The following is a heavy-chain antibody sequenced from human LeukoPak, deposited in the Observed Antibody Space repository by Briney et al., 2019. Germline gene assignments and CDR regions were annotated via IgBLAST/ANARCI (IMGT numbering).Heavy chain of an antibody. CDR3: ARQGDYDFWGGSAYGMDV. CDR1: GGSISSYY. J-gene: IGHJ6*02. Sequence: SETLSLTCTVSGGSISSYYWSWIRQPPGKGLEWIGYIYYSGSTNYNPSLKSRVTISEDTSKNQFSLKMSPVTAADTAVYYCARQGDYDFWGGSAYGMDVWGQGTTVTVSS. CDR2: IYYSGST. D-gene: IGHD3-3*01. V-gene: IGHV4-59*08.